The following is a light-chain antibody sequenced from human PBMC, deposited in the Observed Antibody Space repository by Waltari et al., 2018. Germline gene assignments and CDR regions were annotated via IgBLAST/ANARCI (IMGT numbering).Light chain of an antibody. V-gene: IGKV3-20*01. CDR3: QHNLRVSGT. CDR2: GAS. Sequence: IVLTQYPGTLSLSPGERATISFRASQYISRSLACYQQKPGQAPKRHLYGASTRATGIPDRCTGSGSVIALSLTISSLGPEDFVIYFCQHNLRVSGTFGQGTKGEL. CDR1: QYISRS. J-gene: IGKJ1*01.